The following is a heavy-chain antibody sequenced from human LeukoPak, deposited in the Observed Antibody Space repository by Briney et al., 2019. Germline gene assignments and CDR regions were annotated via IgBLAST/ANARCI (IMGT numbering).Heavy chain of an antibody. J-gene: IGHJ4*02. CDR3: ARDSSPYYYDSSGYWDFDY. CDR2: FDPEDGET. D-gene: IGHD3-22*01. Sequence: ASVKVSCKVSGYTLTELSMHWVRQAPGKGLEWMGGFDPEDGETIYAQKFQGRVTMTEDTSTDTAYMELSSLRSDDTAVYYCARDSSPYYYDSSGYWDFDYWGQGTLVTVSS. CDR1: GYTLTELS. V-gene: IGHV1-24*01.